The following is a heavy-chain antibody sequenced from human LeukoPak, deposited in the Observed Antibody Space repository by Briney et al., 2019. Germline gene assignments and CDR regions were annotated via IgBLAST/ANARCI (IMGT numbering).Heavy chain of an antibody. CDR2: INPNSGGT. Sequence: ASVKVSCKASGYTFTGYYMPWVRQAPGQGLEWMGWINPNSGGTNYAQKFQGRVTMTRDTSISTAYMELSRLRSDDTAVYYCARERRYCSSTSCSRSFDYWGQGTLVTVSS. D-gene: IGHD2-2*01. J-gene: IGHJ4*02. CDR1: GYTFTGYY. CDR3: ARERRYCSSTSCSRSFDY. V-gene: IGHV1-2*02.